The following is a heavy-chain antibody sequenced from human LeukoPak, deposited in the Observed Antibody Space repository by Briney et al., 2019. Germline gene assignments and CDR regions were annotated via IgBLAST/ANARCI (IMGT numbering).Heavy chain of an antibody. J-gene: IGHJ4*02. Sequence: SETLSLTCTVSGGSISSSSYYWSWTRQPPGKGLEWIGSIYHSGSTYYNPSLKSRVTISVDTSKNQFSLKLSSVTAADTAVYYCARVFGELFLDYWGQGTLVTVSS. D-gene: IGHD3-10*01. CDR3: ARVFGELFLDY. CDR1: GGSISSSSYY. V-gene: IGHV4-39*07. CDR2: IYHSGST.